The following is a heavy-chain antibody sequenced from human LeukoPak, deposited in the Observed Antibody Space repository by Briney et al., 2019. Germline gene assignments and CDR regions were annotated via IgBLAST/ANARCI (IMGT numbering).Heavy chain of an antibody. CDR2: ISAYNGNT. CDR3: ARATNQCSGGSCYSWDYYYYMDV. V-gene: IGHV1-18*01. D-gene: IGHD2-15*01. Sequence: ASVKVSCKASGYTFTSYGISWVRQAPGQGLEWMGWISAYNGNTNYAQKLQGRVTMTTDTSTSTAYMELRSLRSDDTAVYYCARATNQCSGGSCYSWDYYYYMDVWGKGTTVTVSS. CDR1: GYTFTSYG. J-gene: IGHJ6*03.